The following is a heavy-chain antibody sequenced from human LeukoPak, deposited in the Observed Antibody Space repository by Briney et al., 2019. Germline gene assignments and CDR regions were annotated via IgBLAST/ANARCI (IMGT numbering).Heavy chain of an antibody. J-gene: IGHJ4*02. D-gene: IGHD5-18*01. Sequence: GGSLRLSCAASGFTFSDYWMSWVRQAPGKGLEWVANIQQDGSEKYYVDSVKGRFTISRDNAKKSLFLEVSSLRGEDTAVYYCARDRGFNYGIDFWGGGTLVSVSS. V-gene: IGHV3-7*04. CDR2: IQQDGSEK. CDR1: GFTFSDYW. CDR3: ARDRGFNYGIDF.